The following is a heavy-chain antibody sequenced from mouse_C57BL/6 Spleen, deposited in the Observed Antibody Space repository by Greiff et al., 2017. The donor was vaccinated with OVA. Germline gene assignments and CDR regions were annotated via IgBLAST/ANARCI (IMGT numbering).Heavy chain of an antibody. J-gene: IGHJ4*01. D-gene: IGHD3-2*02. CDR3: ARSDSSGQYYYAMDY. V-gene: IGHV1-81*01. CDR1: GYTFTSYG. CDR2: IYPRSGNT. Sequence: VQLVESGAELARPGASVKLSCKASGYTFTSYGISWVKQRTGQGLEWIGEIYPRSGNTYYNEKFKGKATLTADKSSSTAYMELRSLTSEDSAVYFCARSDSSGQYYYAMDYWGQGTSVTVSS.